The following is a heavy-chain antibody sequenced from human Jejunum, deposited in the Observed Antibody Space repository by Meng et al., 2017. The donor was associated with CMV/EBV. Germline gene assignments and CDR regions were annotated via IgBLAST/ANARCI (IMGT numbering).Heavy chain of an antibody. CDR2: ISRGGGDT. CDR1: TSYTYA. CDR3: AKESGQYQMLSYYGLDV. J-gene: IGHJ6*02. D-gene: IGHD2-2*01. Sequence: TSYTYAMTWVRQAPGKGLGWVSVISRGGGDTNYADSVKGRFTISRDNSKNTLYLEMSSLRAEDTAIYYCAKESGQYQMLSYYGLDVWGQGTTVTVSS. V-gene: IGHV3-23*01.